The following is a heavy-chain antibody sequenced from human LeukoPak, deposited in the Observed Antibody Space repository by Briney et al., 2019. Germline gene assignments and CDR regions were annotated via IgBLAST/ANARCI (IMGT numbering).Heavy chain of an antibody. CDR3: PRHFAQYCRSTSSYGIRVYYYMDV. CDR1: GASITRHY. J-gene: IGHJ6*03. CDR2: NYTSGSN. D-gene: IGHD2-2*01. V-gene: IGHV4-4*09. Sequence: SETLSLTCTVSGASITRHYWSWTRHPPGDGREWIGYNYTSGSNKYNPSLKSRVTISVDTSKYQYSQKQSSVTAADTAVYYCPRHFAQYCRSTSSYGIRVYYYMDVWGKGTADTVSS.